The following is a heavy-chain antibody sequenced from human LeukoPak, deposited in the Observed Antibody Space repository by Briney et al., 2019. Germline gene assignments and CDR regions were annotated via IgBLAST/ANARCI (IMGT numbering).Heavy chain of an antibody. CDR1: GFTFSSYG. D-gene: IGHD3-22*01. CDR2: IRYDGSNK. V-gene: IGHV3-30*02. CDR3: AKGRHNYYDSSGPTKAGNYFDY. Sequence: GGSLRLSCAASGFTFSSYGMHWVRQAPGKGLEWVAFIRYDGSNKYYADSVKGRFTISRDNSKNTLYLQMNSLRAEDTALYYCAKGRHNYYDSSGPTKAGNYFDYWGQGTLVTVSS. J-gene: IGHJ4*02.